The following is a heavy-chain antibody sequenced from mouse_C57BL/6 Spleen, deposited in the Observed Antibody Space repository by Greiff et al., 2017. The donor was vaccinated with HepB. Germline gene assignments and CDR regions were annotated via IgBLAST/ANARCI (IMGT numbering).Heavy chain of an antibody. V-gene: IGHV1-7*01. CDR1: GYNFTSYW. CDR3: AEDAIDY. CDR2: INPSSGYT. J-gene: IGHJ4*01. Sequence: VQLQQSGDELAKPGASVKLSCKASGYNFTSYWMHWVKQRPGQGLEWIGYINPSSGYTKYNQKFKDKATLTADNSSSTAYMQLSSLTYEDSAVYYCAEDAIDYWGQGTSVTVSS.